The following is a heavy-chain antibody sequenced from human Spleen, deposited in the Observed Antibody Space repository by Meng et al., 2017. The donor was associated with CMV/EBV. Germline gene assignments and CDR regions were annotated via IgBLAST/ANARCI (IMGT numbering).Heavy chain of an antibody. CDR1: GYTFTAHY. CDR3: ARFRYQLLYGVDY. D-gene: IGHD2-2*02. CDR2: IHPHRGDT. V-gene: IGHV1-2*02. Sequence: ASVKVSCKASGYTFTAHYFHWVRQAPGQGLEWMGWIHPHRGDTNYAQQFQGRVTLTRDTSINTGYMELTRLTSDDTAVYYCARFRYQLLYGVDYWGQGTLVTVSS. J-gene: IGHJ4*02.